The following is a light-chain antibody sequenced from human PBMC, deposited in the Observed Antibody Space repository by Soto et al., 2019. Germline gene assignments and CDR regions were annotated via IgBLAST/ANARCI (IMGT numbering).Light chain of an antibody. Sequence: QSAPTQPASVSGSPGQSITISCTGSSSNVGGYAYVSWYQQHPGKAPRLIISEVTNRPSGISSRFSGSKSGNTASLTISGLQPEDEADYYCASFDRSGTRVIGRGTKLTVL. V-gene: IGLV2-14*01. CDR3: ASFDRSGTRV. CDR1: SSNVGGYAY. CDR2: EVT. J-gene: IGLJ3*02.